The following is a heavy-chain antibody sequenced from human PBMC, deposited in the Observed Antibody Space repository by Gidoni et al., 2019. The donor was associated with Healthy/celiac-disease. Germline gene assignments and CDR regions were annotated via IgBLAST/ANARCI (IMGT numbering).Heavy chain of an antibody. Sequence: EVQLVESGGGLVQPGGSLRPSCAASGFTFSSYEMNWVRQAPGKGLEWVSYISSSGSTIYYADSVKGRFTISRDNAKNSLYLQMNSLRAEDTAVYYCARDTSNWFDPWGQGTLVTVSS. V-gene: IGHV3-48*03. D-gene: IGHD3-3*01. J-gene: IGHJ5*02. CDR2: ISSSGSTI. CDR3: ARDTSNWFDP. CDR1: GFTFSSYE.